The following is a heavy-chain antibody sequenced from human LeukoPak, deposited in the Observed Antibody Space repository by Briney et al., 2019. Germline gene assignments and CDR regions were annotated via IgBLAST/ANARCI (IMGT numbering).Heavy chain of an antibody. CDR3: AITYYDILTGYFFDY. CDR2: IHTSGST. Sequence: SETLSLTCTFSGGSISSYYWSWIRQPAGKGLEWIGRIHTSGSTNYNPSLKSRVTMSVDTSKNQFSLKLSSVTAADTAVYYCAITYYDILTGYFFDYWGQGTLVTVSS. J-gene: IGHJ4*02. D-gene: IGHD3-9*01. CDR1: GGSISSYY. V-gene: IGHV4-4*07.